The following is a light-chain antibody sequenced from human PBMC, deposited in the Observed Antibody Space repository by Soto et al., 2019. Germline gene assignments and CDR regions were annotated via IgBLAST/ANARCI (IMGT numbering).Light chain of an antibody. CDR2: GAS. CDR1: QDISSY. J-gene: IGKJ4*01. Sequence: DIQLAQSPSFLSASVGDRVTVTCRSSQDISSYLAWYQRKPGKAPKVLIYGASTLQSGVPPRFGGSGSGTAFTLTISSLQPEDFATYYCQQVHDYPITFGGGTKVEI. CDR3: QQVHDYPIT. V-gene: IGKV1-9*01.